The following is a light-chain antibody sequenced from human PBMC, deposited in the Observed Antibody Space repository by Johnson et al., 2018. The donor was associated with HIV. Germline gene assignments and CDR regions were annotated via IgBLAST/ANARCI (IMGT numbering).Light chain of an antibody. Sequence: QSVLTQPPSVSAAPGQKVTISCSGSSSNIGKNYVSWYQHLPGTAPKLLIYDNNKRPSGIPDRFSGSKSGTSATLGITGLQTGDEADYYCGTWDSSLSRGFYVFGTGTKVTVL. CDR1: SSNIGKNY. CDR2: DNN. V-gene: IGLV1-51*01. J-gene: IGLJ1*01. CDR3: GTWDSSLSRGFYV.